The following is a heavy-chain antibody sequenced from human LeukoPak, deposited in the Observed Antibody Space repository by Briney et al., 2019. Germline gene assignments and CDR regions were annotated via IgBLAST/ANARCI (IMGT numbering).Heavy chain of an antibody. CDR2: ISAHNGNT. CDR1: GYTFTSYG. Sequence: ASVKVSCKASGYTFTSYGISWVRQAPGQGLEWMGWISAHNGNTNYAQKLQGRVTMTTDTSTSTAYMELRSLRSDDTAVYYCARDLGGIVEADAFDIWGQGTMVTVSS. J-gene: IGHJ3*02. D-gene: IGHD3-22*01. CDR3: ARDLGGIVEADAFDI. V-gene: IGHV1-18*01.